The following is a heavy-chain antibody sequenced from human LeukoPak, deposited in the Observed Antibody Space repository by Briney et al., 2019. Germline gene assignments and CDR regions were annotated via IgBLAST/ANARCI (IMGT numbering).Heavy chain of an antibody. V-gene: IGHV4-34*01. Sequence: GSLRLSCAASGFTFSSYWMSWVRQAPGKGLEWIGEINHSGSTNYNPSLKSRVTISVDTSKNQFSLKLSSVTAADTAVYYCARMRRLTIFGVVTRLGFYAFDIWGQGTMVTVSS. D-gene: IGHD3-3*01. CDR3: ARMRRLTIFGVVTRLGFYAFDI. CDR1: GFTFSSYW. CDR2: INHSGST. J-gene: IGHJ3*02.